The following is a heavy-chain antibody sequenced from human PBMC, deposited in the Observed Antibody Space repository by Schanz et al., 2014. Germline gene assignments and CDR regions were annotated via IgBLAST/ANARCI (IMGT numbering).Heavy chain of an antibody. D-gene: IGHD3-22*01. V-gene: IGHV3-23*04. Sequence: EVQLVESGGGLVQPGGSLRLSCAASRFTFSNYAMSWVRQAPGKGLEWVSAISGSGGSTYYADSVKGRFTISRDNSKNTLYLQMNSLRAEDTAVYYCVRAGYETTGYYHLESWVGDYFDSWGQGALVTVSS. CDR1: RFTFSNYA. J-gene: IGHJ4*02. CDR2: ISGSGGST. CDR3: VRAGYETTGYYHLESWVGDYFDS.